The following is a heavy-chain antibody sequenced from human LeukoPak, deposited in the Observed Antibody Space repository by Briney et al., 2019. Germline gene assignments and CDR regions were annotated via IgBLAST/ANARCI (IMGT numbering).Heavy chain of an antibody. CDR1: GFTFSSYG. CDR3: AKDARRQYYYDSSGYYPLDY. V-gene: IGHV3-33*06. J-gene: IGHJ4*02. D-gene: IGHD3-22*01. CDR2: IWYDGSNK. Sequence: GGSLRLSCAASGFTFSSYGMHWVRQAPGKGLEWVAVIWYDGSNKYYADSVKGRFTISRDNSKNTLYLQMNSLRAEDTAVYYCAKDARRQYYYDSSGYYPLDYWGQGTLVTVSS.